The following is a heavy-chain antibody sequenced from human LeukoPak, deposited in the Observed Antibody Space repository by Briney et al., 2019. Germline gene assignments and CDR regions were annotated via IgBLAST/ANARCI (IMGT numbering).Heavy chain of an antibody. CDR3: ASSTPIYGSGSPH. V-gene: IGHV4-38-2*02. J-gene: IGHJ4*02. Sequence: SETLSLTCTVSGCSISSGYYWGWIRQPPGKGLEWIGSIYHSGSTYYNPSLKSRVTISVDTSKNQFSLKLSSVTAADTAVYYCASSTPIYGSGSPHWGQGTLVTVSS. CDR1: GCSISSGYY. D-gene: IGHD3-10*01. CDR2: IYHSGST.